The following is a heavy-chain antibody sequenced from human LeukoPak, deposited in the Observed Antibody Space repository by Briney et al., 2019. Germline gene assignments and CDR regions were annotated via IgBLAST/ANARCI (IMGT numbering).Heavy chain of an antibody. Sequence: GGSLRLSCAASGFTFSNYEMNWVRQAPGKGLEWVSYISRSGSSIDYADSVKGQFTISRDNAKNSLYLQMNSLRAKDTAVYYCAELGITMIGGVWGKGTTVTISS. CDR3: AELGITMIGGV. J-gene: IGHJ6*04. CDR1: GFTFSNYE. D-gene: IGHD3-10*02. CDR2: ISRSGSSI. V-gene: IGHV3-48*03.